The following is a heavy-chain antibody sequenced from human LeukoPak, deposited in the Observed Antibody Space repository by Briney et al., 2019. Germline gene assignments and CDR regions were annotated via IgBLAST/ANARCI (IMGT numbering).Heavy chain of an antibody. Sequence: ASVKVSCKASGYTFTGYCMHWVRQAPGQGLEWMGWINPNSGGTNYAQKFQGRVTMTRDTSISTACMELSRLRSDETAVYYCARAYEYCSGGSCYSWFDPWGQGTLVTVSS. D-gene: IGHD2-15*01. V-gene: IGHV1-2*02. J-gene: IGHJ5*02. CDR3: ARAYEYCSGGSCYSWFDP. CDR2: INPNSGGT. CDR1: GYTFTGYC.